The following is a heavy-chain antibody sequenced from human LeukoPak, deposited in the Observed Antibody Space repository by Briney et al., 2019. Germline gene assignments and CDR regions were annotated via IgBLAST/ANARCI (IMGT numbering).Heavy chain of an antibody. J-gene: IGHJ3*02. CDR1: GGSFSGYY. V-gene: IGHV4-34*01. D-gene: IGHD5-12*01. CDR3: AREESQYRAFDI. CDR2: INHSGST. Sequence: SETLSLTCAVYGGSFSGYYWSWIRQPPGKGLEWIGEINHSGSTNYNPSLKSRVTISLDTSKNLFSLKLSSVTAADTAVYYCAREESQYRAFDIWGQGTMVTVSS.